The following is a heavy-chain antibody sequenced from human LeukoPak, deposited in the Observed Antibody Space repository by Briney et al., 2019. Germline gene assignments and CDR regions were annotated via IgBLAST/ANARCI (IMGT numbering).Heavy chain of an antibody. CDR1: GFTFSSSA. V-gene: IGHV3-21*01. CDR3: ARDPVTGYYYYGMDV. D-gene: IGHD4-11*01. CDR2: ISSSSSYI. Sequence: GGSLRLSCAASGFTFSSSAMSWVRQAPGKGLEWVSSISSSSSYIYYADSVKGRFTISRDNAKNSLYLQMNSLRAEDTAVYYCARDPVTGYYYYGMDVWGQGTTVTVSS. J-gene: IGHJ6*02.